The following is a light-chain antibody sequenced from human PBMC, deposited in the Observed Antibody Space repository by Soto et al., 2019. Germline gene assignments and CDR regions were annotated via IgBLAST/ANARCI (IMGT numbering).Light chain of an antibody. J-gene: IGKJ2*01. V-gene: IGKV1-39*01. CDR2: AAS. Sequence: DIQMTQSPSSLSASVGDRVTITCRASQSISNYLNWYQQRPGEGPQLLIYAASSLQSGVPSRFSGSGSGTDFTLTISNLQPEDFATYYCQQSYSVPYTFGPGTEMKMK. CDR1: QSISNY. CDR3: QQSYSVPYT.